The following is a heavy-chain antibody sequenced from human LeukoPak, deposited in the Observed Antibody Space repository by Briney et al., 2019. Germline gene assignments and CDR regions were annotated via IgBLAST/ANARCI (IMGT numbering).Heavy chain of an antibody. CDR1: GFTFSDYY. CDR2: ISSSGSTI. J-gene: IGHJ4*02. Sequence: GGSLRLSCAASGFTFSDYYMSWIRQAPGKGLEWVSYISSSGSTIYYADSVKGRFTISRDNAKNSLYLQMNSLRAEDTAVYYCGRDLEWSYFDYWGQGTLVTVSS. D-gene: IGHD3-3*01. V-gene: IGHV3-11*01. CDR3: GRDLEWSYFDY.